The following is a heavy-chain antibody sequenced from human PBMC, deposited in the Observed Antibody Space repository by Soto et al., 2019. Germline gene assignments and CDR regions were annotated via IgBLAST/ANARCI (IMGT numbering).Heavy chain of an antibody. Sequence: SETLSLTCAVSGGSISSGGYSWSWIRQPPGKGLEWIGDIYHSGSTYYNPSLKSRVTISVDRSKNQFSLKLSSVTAADTAVYYCARGRVKQLPSKHVYYYYGMDVWGQGTTVTVSS. D-gene: IGHD6-13*01. J-gene: IGHJ6*02. CDR2: IYHSGST. CDR1: GGSISSGGYS. CDR3: ARGRVKQLPSKHVYYYYGMDV. V-gene: IGHV4-30-2*01.